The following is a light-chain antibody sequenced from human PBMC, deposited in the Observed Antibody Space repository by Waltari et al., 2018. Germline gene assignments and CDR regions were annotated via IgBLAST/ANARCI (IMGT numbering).Light chain of an antibody. Sequence: QSGLTQPASVSGSPGQSFTISCPGTSSDVGNYDLVSWYQQYPGKAPKLMVYEVTRRSSGVSDRFSGSKSGNTASLTIYGLQSEDEADYYCCSYAGLGIYVFGTGTKVTVL. V-gene: IGLV2-23*02. CDR2: EVT. CDR3: CSYAGLGIYV. CDR1: SSDVGNYDL. J-gene: IGLJ1*01.